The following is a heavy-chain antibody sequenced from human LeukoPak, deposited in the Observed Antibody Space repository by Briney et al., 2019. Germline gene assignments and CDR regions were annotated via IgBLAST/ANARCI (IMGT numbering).Heavy chain of an antibody. J-gene: IGHJ4*02. D-gene: IGHD1-26*01. Sequence: GGSLRLSRAASGFTFSSYWMSWVRQAPGKGLEWVANIKQDVSEIYYVDSVKGRFTISRDNTKNSLYLQMNSLRAEDTAVYYCARDKIVGATYFDYWGQGTLVTVSS. CDR3: ARDKIVGATYFDY. CDR1: GFTFSSYW. CDR2: IKQDVSEI. V-gene: IGHV3-7*01.